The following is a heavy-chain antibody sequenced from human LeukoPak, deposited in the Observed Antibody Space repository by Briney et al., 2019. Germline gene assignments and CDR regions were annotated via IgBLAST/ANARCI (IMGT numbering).Heavy chain of an antibody. CDR2: INSDGSST. CDR1: GFTVSNNY. D-gene: IGHD2-8*01. J-gene: IGHJ4*02. Sequence: GGSLRLSCAASGFTVSNNYMSWVRQVPGKGLVWVSRINSDGSSTSYADSVKGRFTISRDNAKSTLYLQMNSLRAEDTAVYYCARGLTVTNDHFDYWGQGTLVAVSS. V-gene: IGHV3-74*01. CDR3: ARGLTVTNDHFDY.